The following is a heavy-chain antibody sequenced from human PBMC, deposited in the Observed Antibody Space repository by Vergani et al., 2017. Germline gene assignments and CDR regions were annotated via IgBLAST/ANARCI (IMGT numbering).Heavy chain of an antibody. Sequence: EVQMLESGGGLVQPGGSRRLSCVASGFTFSNYHMNWSRQAPGKGLEWVSTISGGDDTSAYAESVKGRFTISRDNSKNTLYLQMNSLRAADTAVYYCGKLNHGTLLMGGPIWGHSGQGTLVTVSS. D-gene: IGHD1/OR15-1a*01. J-gene: IGHJ4*02. CDR3: GKLNHGTLLMGGPIWGH. CDR2: ISGGDDTS. CDR1: GFTFSNYH. V-gene: IGHV3-23*01.